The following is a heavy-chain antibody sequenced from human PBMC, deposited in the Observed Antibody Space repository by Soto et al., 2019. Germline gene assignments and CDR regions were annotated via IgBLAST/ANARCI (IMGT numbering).Heavy chain of an antibody. D-gene: IGHD1-1*01. V-gene: IGHV3-53*01. CDR3: LQTTGGPGFDF. CDR1: GFAVSSKY. J-gene: IGHJ4*02. Sequence: EVQLVESGGGLIQPGGSLRLSCAASGFAVSSKYMTWVRQAPGKGLEWVSVIYGGGTTYYADSVKGRFTISRDTSKNTLYLQMNSLRAEDTAVYYCLQTTGGPGFDFWGQGTLVTVSS. CDR2: IYGGGTT.